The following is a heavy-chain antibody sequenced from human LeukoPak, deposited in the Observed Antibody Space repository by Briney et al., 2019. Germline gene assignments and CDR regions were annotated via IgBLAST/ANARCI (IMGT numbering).Heavy chain of an antibody. CDR2: ISGSGGGT. CDR3: AKNGVNYWYFDL. Sequence: GGFLRLSCAASGFTFSSYAMSWVRQAPGKGLEWVSGISGSGGGTYNADSVKGRFTISRDNSRNTLYLQMNSLRAEDTAVYYCAKNGVNYWYFDLWGRGTLVTVSS. D-gene: IGHD2-8*01. V-gene: IGHV3-23*01. CDR1: GFTFSSYA. J-gene: IGHJ2*01.